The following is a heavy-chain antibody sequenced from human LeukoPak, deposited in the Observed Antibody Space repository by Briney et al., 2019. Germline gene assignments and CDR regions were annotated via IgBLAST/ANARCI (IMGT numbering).Heavy chain of an antibody. V-gene: IGHV4-39*01. Sequence: SETLSLTCTVSGGSISSSSYYWGWIRQPPGKGLEWSGSIYYSGSTYYNPSLKSRATISVDTSKNQFSLKLSSVTAADTAVYYCASGAVGNWFDPWGQGTLVTVSS. D-gene: IGHD3-10*01. CDR3: ASGAVGNWFDP. J-gene: IGHJ5*02. CDR1: GGSISSSSYY. CDR2: IYYSGST.